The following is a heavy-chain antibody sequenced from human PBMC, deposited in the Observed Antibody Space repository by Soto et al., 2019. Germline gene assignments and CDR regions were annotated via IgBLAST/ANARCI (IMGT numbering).Heavy chain of an antibody. V-gene: IGHV1-18*04. J-gene: IGHJ4*02. CDR2: ISAYNGNT. CDR1: GYTFTSYG. Sequence: ASVKVSCKASGYTFTSYGISWVRQAPGQGLEWMGWISAYNGNTNYAQKLQGRVTMTTDTSTSTAYMELRSLRSDDTAVYYCARDKPPYYDFWGGYYSPFDYWGQGTLVTVSS. D-gene: IGHD3-3*01. CDR3: ARDKPPYYDFWGGYYSPFDY.